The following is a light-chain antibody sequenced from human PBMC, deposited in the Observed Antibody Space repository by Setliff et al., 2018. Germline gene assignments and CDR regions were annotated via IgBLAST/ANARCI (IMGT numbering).Light chain of an antibody. CDR3: SSYTTSSLRV. Sequence: QSALTQPASMSGSPGQSITISCTGTSSDIGAYTYVSWYQQHPGKAPKLLISDVSYRPSGVSHRFSGSKSGNTASLTISWLQAEDEADCYCSSYTTSSLRVFGGGTKGTVL. CDR1: SSDIGAYTY. CDR2: DVS. V-gene: IGLV2-14*03. J-gene: IGLJ2*01.